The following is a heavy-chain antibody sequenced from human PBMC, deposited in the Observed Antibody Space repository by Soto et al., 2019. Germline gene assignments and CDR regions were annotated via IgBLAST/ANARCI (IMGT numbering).Heavy chain of an antibody. V-gene: IGHV1-2*02. Sequence: ASVKVSCKASGYTFTGYYMHCVRQAPGQGLEWMGWINPNSGGTNYAQKFQGRVTMTRDTSISTAYMELSRLRSDDTAVYYCARVRRIAARPSSYYYYYGMDVWGQGATVTVSS. J-gene: IGHJ6*02. CDR1: GYTFTGYY. CDR3: ARVRRIAARPSSYYYYYGMDV. CDR2: INPNSGGT. D-gene: IGHD6-6*01.